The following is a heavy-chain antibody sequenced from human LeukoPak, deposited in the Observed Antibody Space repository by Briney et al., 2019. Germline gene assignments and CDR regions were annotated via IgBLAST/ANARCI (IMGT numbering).Heavy chain of an antibody. CDR3: ARDIVVVPLVMGWFDP. CDR2: IKQDGNEK. V-gene: IGHV3-7*03. J-gene: IGHJ5*02. CDR1: GFTFSSYW. Sequence: GGSLRLSCAASGFTFSSYWMSWVRQAPGKGLEWVANIKQDGNEKYYVDSVKGRFTISRDNAKNSLYLQTNSLRAEDTAVYYCARDIVVVPLVMGWFDPWGQGTLVTVSS. D-gene: IGHD2-2*01.